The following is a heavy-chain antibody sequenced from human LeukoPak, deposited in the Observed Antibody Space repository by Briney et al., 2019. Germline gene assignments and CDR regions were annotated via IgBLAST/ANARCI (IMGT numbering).Heavy chain of an antibody. CDR2: IYYSGST. V-gene: IGHV4-59*08. CDR1: GGSISSYY. CDR3: ARQGVAGRGFDY. J-gene: IGHJ4*02. D-gene: IGHD6-19*01. Sequence: PSETLSLTCTVSGGSISSYYWSWIRQPPGKGLEWIGYIYYSGSTNYNPSLKSRVTISVDTSKNQFSLKLSSVTAADTAVYYCARQGVAGRGFDYWGQGTLVTVSS.